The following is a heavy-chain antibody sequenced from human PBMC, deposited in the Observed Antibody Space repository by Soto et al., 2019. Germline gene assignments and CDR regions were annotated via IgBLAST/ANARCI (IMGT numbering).Heavy chain of an antibody. J-gene: IGHJ4*02. CDR2: IITLFGTA. D-gene: IGHD4-17*01. V-gene: IGHV1-69*01. CDR3: AREVGYGDCSAALLD. Sequence: VQLMQSGAEVKQPGSSVKVSCKASGGTFSSHSINWVRQAPGQGLEGTGGIITLFGTANYAQNFQGRVTVTADEYTSTASMELNSLRSDDTAVYYCAREVGYGDCSAALLDWGQGTLVTVSS. CDR1: GGTFSSHS.